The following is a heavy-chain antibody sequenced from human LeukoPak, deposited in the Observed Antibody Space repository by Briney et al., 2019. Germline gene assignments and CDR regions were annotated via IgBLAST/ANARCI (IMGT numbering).Heavy chain of an antibody. V-gene: IGHV3-74*01. CDR3: ARDIKWLGRYYYYGLDV. CDR1: GFTFSSYW. CDR2: INSDGSST. Sequence: GGSLRLSCAASGFTFSSYWMHWVRQAPGKGLVWVSRINSDGSSTSYADSVKGRFTISRDNAKNTLYLQMNSLRAEDTAVYYCARDIKWLGRYYYYGLDVWGQGTTVTVSS. D-gene: IGHD6-19*01. J-gene: IGHJ6*02.